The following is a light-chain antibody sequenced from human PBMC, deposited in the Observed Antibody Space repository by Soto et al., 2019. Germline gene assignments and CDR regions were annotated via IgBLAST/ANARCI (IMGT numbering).Light chain of an antibody. CDR1: SSNIGSNY. CDR3: AAWDDSLSVV. V-gene: IGLV1-47*02. J-gene: IGLJ2*01. CDR2: SNN. Sequence: QSVLTRSPSASGTPGQRITISCSGSSSNIGSNYVYWYQQLPGTAPKLLIYSNNQRPSGVPDRFSGSKSGTSASLAISGLRSEDEADYYCAAWDDSLSVVFGGGTQLTVL.